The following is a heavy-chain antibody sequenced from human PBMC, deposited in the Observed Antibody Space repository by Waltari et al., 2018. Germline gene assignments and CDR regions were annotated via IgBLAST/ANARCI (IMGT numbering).Heavy chain of an antibody. D-gene: IGHD3-3*01. J-gene: IGHJ3*02. V-gene: IGHV3-23*03. CDR2: IYSGGST. CDR3: AKDEGTQRITIFGVVFLNAFDI. Sequence: QAPGKGLEWVSVIYSGGSTYYADSVKGRFTISRDNSKNTLYLQMNSLRAEDTAVYYCAKDEGTQRITIFGVVFLNAFDIWGQGTMVTVSS.